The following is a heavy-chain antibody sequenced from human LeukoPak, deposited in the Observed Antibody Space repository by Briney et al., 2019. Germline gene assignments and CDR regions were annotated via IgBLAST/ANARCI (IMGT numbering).Heavy chain of an antibody. CDR1: GFTVSNNY. CDR3: ALSYYYDSSGYPRQNYFDY. J-gene: IGHJ4*02. Sequence: PGGSLRLSCAVSGFTVSNNYMSWVRQAPGKGLGWVSIIYSGGSTYYADSVKGRFTISRDNSKNTLYLQMNSLRAEDTAVYYCALSYYYDSSGYPRQNYFDYWGQGTLVTVSS. D-gene: IGHD3-22*01. CDR2: IYSGGST. V-gene: IGHV3-53*01.